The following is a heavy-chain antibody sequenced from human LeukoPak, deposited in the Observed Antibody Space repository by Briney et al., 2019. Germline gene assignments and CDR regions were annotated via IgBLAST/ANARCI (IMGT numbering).Heavy chain of an antibody. CDR3: TTDLTYCSGGTCYPPGFDY. Sequence: GGTTDYGAPVKGRFTISRDDSKNTLWLQMNSLKTEDTAVYYCTTDLTYCSGGTCYPPGFDYWGQGTLVTVSS. D-gene: IGHD2-15*01. J-gene: IGHJ4*02. CDR2: GGTT. V-gene: IGHV3-15*01.